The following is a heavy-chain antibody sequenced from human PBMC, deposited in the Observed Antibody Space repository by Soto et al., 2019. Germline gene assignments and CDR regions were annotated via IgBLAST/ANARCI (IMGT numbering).Heavy chain of an antibody. CDR1: GGTFSTSS. CDR3: AGGHEYGGNSDAFDI. Sequence: QVHLVQSGAEVKKPGSSVKVSCKASGGTFSTSSINWLRQAPGQRPEWMGNILPVFGTADYAQKFRDRVTIAADKSTNTAYRELRSLFSEDAAVYYCAGGHEYGGNSDAFDIWGQGTVVTVSS. D-gene: IGHD4-17*01. CDR2: ILPVFGTA. V-gene: IGHV1-69*14. J-gene: IGHJ3*02.